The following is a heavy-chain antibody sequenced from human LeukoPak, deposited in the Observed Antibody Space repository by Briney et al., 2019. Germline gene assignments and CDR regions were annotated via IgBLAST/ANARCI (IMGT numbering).Heavy chain of an antibody. V-gene: IGHV4-4*02. Sequence: PSETLSLTCAVSGGSISGSDWWSWVRQPPGKGLEWIGEIYHSGSTNYNPSLKSRVTISVDKSKNQFSLKLCSVTAADTAVYYCARNGGNSDFDYWGQGTLVTVSS. CDR1: GGSISGSDW. D-gene: IGHD4-23*01. J-gene: IGHJ4*02. CDR3: ARNGGNSDFDY. CDR2: IYHSGST.